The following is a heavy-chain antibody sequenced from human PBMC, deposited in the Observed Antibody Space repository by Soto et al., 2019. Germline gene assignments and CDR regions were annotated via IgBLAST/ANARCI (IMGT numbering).Heavy chain of an antibody. CDR2: IYYSGST. Sequence: SETLSLTCTVAGGSISSYYWSWIRQPPGKGLEWIGYIYYSGSTNYNPSLKSRVTISVDTSKNQFSLKLSSVTAADTAVYYCAREYSSGWYSVFDYWGQGTLVTVSS. J-gene: IGHJ4*02. V-gene: IGHV4-59*01. CDR1: GGSISSYY. CDR3: AREYSSGWYSVFDY. D-gene: IGHD6-19*01.